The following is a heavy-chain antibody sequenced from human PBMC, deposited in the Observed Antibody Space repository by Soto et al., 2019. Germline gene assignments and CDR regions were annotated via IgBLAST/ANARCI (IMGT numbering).Heavy chain of an antibody. D-gene: IGHD3-3*01. J-gene: IGHJ6*02. V-gene: IGHV1-69*12. CDR3: ARKAWDTGFLEWSGGMDV. CDR2: IIPIFGTA. Sequence: QVQLVQSGAEVKKPGSSVKVSCKASGGTFSSYAISWVRQAPGQGLEWMGGIIPIFGTANYAQKFQGRVTITADESTGTAYMELSSLRSEDTAVYYCARKAWDTGFLEWSGGMDVWGQGTTVTVSS. CDR1: GGTFSSYA.